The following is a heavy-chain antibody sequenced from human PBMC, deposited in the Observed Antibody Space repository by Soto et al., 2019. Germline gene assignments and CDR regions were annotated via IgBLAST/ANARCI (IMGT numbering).Heavy chain of an antibody. CDR2: IYYDGRS. V-gene: IGHV4-31*03. Sequence: PSVTLSLTCLFAGDSLRRNGYFLTWTRQHPGKGLEWIGYIYYDGRSYYTPSLKSRVIISVDTSKNQFSLNLTAVTAADTAVYYCARGTMLRGPGYYYAMDVWGQGTTVTVS. CDR3: ARGTMLRGPGYYYAMDV. J-gene: IGHJ6*02. D-gene: IGHD3-10*01. CDR1: GDSLRRNGYF.